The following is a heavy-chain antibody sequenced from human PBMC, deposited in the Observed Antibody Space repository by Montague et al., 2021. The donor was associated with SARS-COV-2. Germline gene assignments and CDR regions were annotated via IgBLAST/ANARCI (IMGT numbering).Heavy chain of an antibody. CDR1: GGSFNHYY. V-gene: IGHV4-34*01. CDR3: ARLSSDIGGYFWFDP. CDR2: VNHSGGT. D-gene: IGHD1-26*01. J-gene: IGHJ5*02. Sequence: SETLSLTCAVYGGSFNHYYWTRIRQAPGKGLEWIGEVNHSGGTNYNPSLKSRVTISVDTSKNQFSLKLNSVTAADTAVYYCARLSSDIGGYFWFDPWGQGTLVSVSS.